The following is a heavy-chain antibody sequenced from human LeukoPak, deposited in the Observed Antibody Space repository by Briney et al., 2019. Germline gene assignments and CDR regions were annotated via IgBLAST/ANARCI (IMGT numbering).Heavy chain of an antibody. V-gene: IGHV3-74*01. Sequence: GGSLRLSCVTSGFTFSGYWMHWVRQGPEKGLELVSRIDNDGHGIIYADSVKGRFTTSRDNVKNTLYLQMNSLGAEDTAVYYCAAGGGWDPSFGVVTHIDAWGKGTTVVVS. D-gene: IGHD3-3*01. CDR1: GFTFSGYW. J-gene: IGHJ6*03. CDR3: AAGGGWDPSFGVVTHIDA. CDR2: IDNDGHGI.